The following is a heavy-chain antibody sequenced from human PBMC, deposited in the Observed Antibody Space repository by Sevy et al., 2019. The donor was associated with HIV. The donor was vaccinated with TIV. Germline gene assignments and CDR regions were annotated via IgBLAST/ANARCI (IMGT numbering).Heavy chain of an antibody. CDR2: IYYSGST. D-gene: IGHD2-2*01. Sequence: SETLSLTCTVSGDSISTYYWSWIRQPPGKGLEWIGYIYYSGSTNYNPSLKGRVTISVDASRNQFALKLSSVTAADTAVYYCAREKKCSSTTCSPRGYYGMDVWGQGTTVTDSS. CDR1: GDSISTYY. V-gene: IGHV4-59*01. CDR3: AREKKCSSTTCSPRGYYGMDV. J-gene: IGHJ6*02.